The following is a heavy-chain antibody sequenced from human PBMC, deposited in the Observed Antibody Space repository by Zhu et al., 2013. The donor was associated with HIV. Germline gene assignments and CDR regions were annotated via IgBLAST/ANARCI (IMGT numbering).Heavy chain of an antibody. D-gene: IGHD3-10*01. CDR1: GYTFTSYG. J-gene: IGHJ4*02. V-gene: IGHV1-18*01. CDR3: AVNVNVLLWFGELYALDY. CDR2: ISAYNGNT. Sequence: QVQLVQSGAEVKKPGASVKVSCKASGYTFTSYGISWVRQAPGQGLEWMGWISAYNGNTNYAQKLQGRVTMTTDTSTSTAYMELRSLRSDDTAVYYCAVNVNVLLWFGELYALDYWGQGTLVTVSS.